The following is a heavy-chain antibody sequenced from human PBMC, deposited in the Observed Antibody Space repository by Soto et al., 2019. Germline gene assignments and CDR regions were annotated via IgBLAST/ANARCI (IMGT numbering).Heavy chain of an antibody. J-gene: IGHJ4*02. D-gene: IGHD3-3*01. CDR1: GYNFKNYA. Sequence: QVQLVQSGAEVKRPGASVRVSCKASGYNFKNYAIHWVRQAPGQRLEWMGWSNEGSGNFRYSQKFQGRVSITRDTSANTVYMDLSSLKSEDTATYYCVRDARAISGVVTLDYWGPGTLVTVSS. CDR2: SNEGSGNF. CDR3: VRDARAISGVVTLDY. V-gene: IGHV1-3*01.